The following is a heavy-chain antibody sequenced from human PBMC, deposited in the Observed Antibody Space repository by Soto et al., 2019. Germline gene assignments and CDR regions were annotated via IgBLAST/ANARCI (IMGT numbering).Heavy chain of an antibody. Sequence: DVQLLESGGGLVQPGGPLRPSCAASGFRFSTYDMSWVRQAPGKGLEWVSVMSGSGSGTYYADSVKGRFTISRDNSKNTLYLQMNSLRAEDTAVYYCVRQAKLTTVTANVGYYYGLDVWGQGTTVTVSS. CDR1: GFRFSTYD. V-gene: IGHV3-23*01. CDR2: MSGSGSGT. CDR3: VRQAKLTTVTANVGYYYGLDV. J-gene: IGHJ6*02. D-gene: IGHD4-4*01.